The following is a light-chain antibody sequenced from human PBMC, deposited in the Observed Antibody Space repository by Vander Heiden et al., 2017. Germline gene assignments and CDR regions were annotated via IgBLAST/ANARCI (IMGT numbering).Light chain of an antibody. J-gene: IGKJ2*01. CDR2: GAS. CDR1: QSVSSSY. V-gene: IGKV3-20*01. Sequence: EIVLTQSPGTLSLSPGGRATLSCRASQSVSSSYLAWYQQKPGQAPRLLIYGASSRATGIPDRFSGSGSGTDFTLTISRLEPEDLAVYYCQHDGSSLYTFGQGTKLQIK. CDR3: QHDGSSLYT.